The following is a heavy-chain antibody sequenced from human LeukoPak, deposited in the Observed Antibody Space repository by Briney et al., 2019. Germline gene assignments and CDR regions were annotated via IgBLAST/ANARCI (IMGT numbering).Heavy chain of an antibody. CDR2: ICAYNGNT. V-gene: IGHV1-18*04. J-gene: IGHJ4*02. CDR1: GYTFNIYV. CDR3: ARDNSATSDCSSTSCYHFHY. Sequence: ASVKVSCKSTGYTFNIYVITWVRQPPGQGLEWMGWICAYNGNTNYPQKLQSRVIMTTDTSTSTAYIELRSLRSDDTAVYYCARDNSATSDCSSTSCYHFHYLGQGTLVTVSS. D-gene: IGHD2-2*01.